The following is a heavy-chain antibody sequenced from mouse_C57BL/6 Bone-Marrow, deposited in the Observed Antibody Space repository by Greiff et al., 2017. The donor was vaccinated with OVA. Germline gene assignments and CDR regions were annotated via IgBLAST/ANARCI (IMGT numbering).Heavy chain of an antibody. D-gene: IGHD2-3*01. CDR2: IWSGGST. Sequence: VQLQQSGPGLVQPSQSLSITCTVSGFSLTSYGVHWVRQSPGKGLEWLGVIWSGGSTDYNAAFISRLSISKDNSKSQAFFKMNSLQADDTAIYFCARNDGYYVDLYFDVWGTGTTVTVSS. CDR1: GFSLTSYG. J-gene: IGHJ1*03. CDR3: ARNDGYYVDLYFDV. V-gene: IGHV2-2*01.